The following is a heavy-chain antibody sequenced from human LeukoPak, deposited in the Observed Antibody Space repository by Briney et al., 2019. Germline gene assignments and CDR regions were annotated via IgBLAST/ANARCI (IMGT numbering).Heavy chain of an antibody. V-gene: IGHV3-11*01. CDR2: ISNSGSTI. CDR1: GFSFSDYY. J-gene: IGHJ4*02. D-gene: IGHD2-2*01. CDR3: ARQYALAFDY. Sequence: GGSLRLSCAASGFSFSDYYMSWIRQAPGKGLEWVSYISNSGSTIYYADSVKGRFTISRDNAKNSLYLQMNSLRAEDTAVYHCARQYALAFDYWGQGTLLTVSS.